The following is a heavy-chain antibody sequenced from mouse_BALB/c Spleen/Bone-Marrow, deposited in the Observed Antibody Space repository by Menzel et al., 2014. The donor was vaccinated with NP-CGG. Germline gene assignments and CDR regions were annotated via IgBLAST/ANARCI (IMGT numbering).Heavy chain of an antibody. V-gene: IGHV5-17*02. D-gene: IGHD2-1*01. J-gene: IGHJ3*01. CDR1: GFTFSSFG. CDR3: ARGGNYAWFAY. Sequence: EVKLVESGGGLVQPGGSRKLSCAAPGFTFSSFGMHWVRQAPEKGLEWVAYISSGSSTIYYADTVKGRFTISRDNPKNTLFLQMTSLRSEDTAMYYCARGGNYAWFAYWGQVLWSPSLQ. CDR2: ISSGSSTI.